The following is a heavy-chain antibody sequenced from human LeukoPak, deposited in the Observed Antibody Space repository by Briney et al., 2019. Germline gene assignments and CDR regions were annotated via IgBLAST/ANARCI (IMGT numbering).Heavy chain of an antibody. Sequence: GGSLRLSCAASGFTFSSYAMHWVRQAPGKGLEGVAVISYDGSNKYYADSVKGRFTVSRDSSKNTLFLQMNSLTAEDTAIYYCAKCDNYYDSSGQGGVDYWGQGTLVTVSS. V-gene: IGHV3-30-3*02. D-gene: IGHD3-22*01. CDR2: ISYDGSNK. CDR3: AKCDNYYDSSGQGGVDY. J-gene: IGHJ4*02. CDR1: GFTFSSYA.